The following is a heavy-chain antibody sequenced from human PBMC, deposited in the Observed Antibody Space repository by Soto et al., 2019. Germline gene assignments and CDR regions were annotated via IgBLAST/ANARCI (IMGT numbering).Heavy chain of an antibody. V-gene: IGHV3-20*01. CDR2: INWNGGST. CDR3: ARASYCTSTTCYLDTFDV. Sequence: GGSLRLSCAASGFTFDDYGMSWVRQGPGKGLEWVSGINWNGGSTAYADSVKGRFIISRDNAKNSLYLKMNSLRAEDTALYHFARASYCTSTTCYLDTFDVWGQGAMVTVSS. CDR1: GFTFDDYG. J-gene: IGHJ3*01. D-gene: IGHD2-2*01.